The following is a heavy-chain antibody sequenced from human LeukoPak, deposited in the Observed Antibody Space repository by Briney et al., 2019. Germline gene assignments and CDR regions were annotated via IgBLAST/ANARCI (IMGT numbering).Heavy chain of an antibody. CDR3: ARGGSGSGSSTTPYYYYYGMDV. CDR2: IYYSGST. V-gene: IGHV4-61*01. D-gene: IGHD1-26*01. J-gene: IGHJ6*02. Sequence: SETLSLTCTVSGGSISSSNYYWRWIRQPPGKGLEWIGYIYYSGSTNYNPSLKSRVTISVDTSKNQFSLKLSSVTAADTAVYYCARGGSGSGSSTTPYYYYYGMDVWGQGTTVTVSS. CDR1: GGSISSSNYY.